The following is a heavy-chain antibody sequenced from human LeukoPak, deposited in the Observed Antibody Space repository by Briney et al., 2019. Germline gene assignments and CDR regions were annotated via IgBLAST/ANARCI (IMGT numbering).Heavy chain of an antibody. CDR3: VRLLRAAMAFDY. CDR1: GGSISSSSYY. V-gene: IGHV4-39*01. Sequence: SETLCLTCTVSGGSISSSSYYWGWIRQPPGKGLEWIGSIYYSGSTYYNPSLKSRVTISVDTSKNQFSLKLSSVTAADTAVYYCVRLLRAAMAFDYWGQGTLVTVSS. D-gene: IGHD5-18*01. J-gene: IGHJ4*02. CDR2: IYYSGST.